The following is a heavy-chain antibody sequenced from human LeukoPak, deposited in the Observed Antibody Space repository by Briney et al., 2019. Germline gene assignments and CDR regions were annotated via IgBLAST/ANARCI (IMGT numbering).Heavy chain of an antibody. J-gene: IGHJ3*02. D-gene: IGHD2-2*01. CDR2: IYTSGST. V-gene: IGHV4-61*02. CDR1: GGSVSSGTYY. Sequence: SQTLSLTCTVSGGSVSSGTYYWTWIRQPAGKGLEWIGRIYTSGSTNFNPSLKSRVTISVDTSMNQFSLKLSSVTAADTAVYYCARVTCSSTSCLRAFDIWGQGTMVTVSS. CDR3: ARVTCSSTSCLRAFDI.